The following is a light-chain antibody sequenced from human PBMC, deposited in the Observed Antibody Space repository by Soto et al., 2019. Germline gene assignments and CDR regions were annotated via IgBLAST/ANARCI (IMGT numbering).Light chain of an antibody. CDR3: QQYHNSPVT. Sequence: DIQMTQSPSTLSASVGDRVSITCRASQTIYSWLAWYQQKPGKAPNLLIYKASSLESGVPSRFSGSGSGTEFTLTISSLQPDDFATYYCQQYHNSPVTFGGGTKVEIK. CDR2: KAS. CDR1: QTIYSW. J-gene: IGKJ4*01. V-gene: IGKV1-5*03.